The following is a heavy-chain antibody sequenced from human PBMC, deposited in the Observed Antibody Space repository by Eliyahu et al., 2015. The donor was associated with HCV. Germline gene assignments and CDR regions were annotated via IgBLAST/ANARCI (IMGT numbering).Heavy chain of an antibody. J-gene: IGHJ4*02. CDR2: IYHSGST. D-gene: IGHD3-3*01. Sequence: QLQLQESGSGLVKPSQTLSLTCAVSGGSISSGGYSWSWIRQPPGKGLEWIGYIYHSGSTYYNPSLKSRVTISVDRSKNQFSLKLSSVTAADTAVYYCARGYDFWSGLREYYFDYWGQGTLVTVSS. CDR3: ARGYDFWSGLREYYFDY. CDR1: GGSISSGGYS. V-gene: IGHV4-30-2*01.